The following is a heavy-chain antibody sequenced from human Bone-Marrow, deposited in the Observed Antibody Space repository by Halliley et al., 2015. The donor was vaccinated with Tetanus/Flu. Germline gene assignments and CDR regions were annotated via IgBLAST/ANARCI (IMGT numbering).Heavy chain of an antibody. CDR3: TTVLGPLAGTDS. V-gene: IGHV3-15*07. Sequence: GRIKTRAYGGTKEYAAPVKGRFTISRDDSINTLFLQRDSLKTEGTAVYYCTTVLGPLAGTDSWGHGTLVTVSS. D-gene: IGHD1-7*01. J-gene: IGHJ4*01. CDR2: IKTRAYGGTK.